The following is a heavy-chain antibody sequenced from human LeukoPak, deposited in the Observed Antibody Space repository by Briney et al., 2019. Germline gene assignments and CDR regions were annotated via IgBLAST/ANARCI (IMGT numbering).Heavy chain of an antibody. V-gene: IGHV3-21*01. CDR1: GIIYCSYT. CDR3: TRAPPGRDGYSEY. Sequence: PVGSLRLSCAATGIIYCSYTMSWARRAPGEGLEWVSSISDTSTYIYYAEAGEGRFTISRINAKGSLFLQMNSLRAEDTAVYYCTRAPPGRDGYSEYWGQGTVVTVST. CDR2: ISDTSTYI. D-gene: IGHD5-24*01. J-gene: IGHJ4*02.